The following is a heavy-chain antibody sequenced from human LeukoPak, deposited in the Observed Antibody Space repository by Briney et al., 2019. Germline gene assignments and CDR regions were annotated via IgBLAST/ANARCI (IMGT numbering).Heavy chain of an antibody. V-gene: IGHV1-3*01. CDR3: ARILSGYGDY. Sequence: EASVKVSCKASGYSFTSYAVHWVRQAPGQRLEWMGWINAGNGNTKYSQKFQDRVTITRDTSASTAYMELSSLRSEDTAVYYCARILSGYGDYWGQGTLVTVSS. CDR2: INAGNGNT. J-gene: IGHJ4*02. D-gene: IGHD3-22*01. CDR1: GYSFTSYA.